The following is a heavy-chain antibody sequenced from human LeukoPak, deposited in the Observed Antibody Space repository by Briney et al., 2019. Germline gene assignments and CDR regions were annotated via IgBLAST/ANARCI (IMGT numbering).Heavy chain of an antibody. CDR3: MRVASTDCDCPDYFDK. CDR2: IRAYTGDT. V-gene: IGHV1-18*01. Sequence: ASAKVSCKASGYTLTSFGISWVRQAPGQGLEWMGWIRAYTGDTNYATNIEARVTMTTDISTSTAYMELRSLKSDDTAVYDCMRVASTDCDCPDYFDKWGQGTLVTVSS. D-gene: IGHD2-21*02. J-gene: IGHJ4*02. CDR1: GYTLTSFG.